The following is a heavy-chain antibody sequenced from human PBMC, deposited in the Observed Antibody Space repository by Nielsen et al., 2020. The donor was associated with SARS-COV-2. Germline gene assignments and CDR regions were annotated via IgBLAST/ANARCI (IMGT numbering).Heavy chain of an antibody. CDR2: HNHNSGGT. V-gene: IGHV1-2*06. Sequence: SVPVSFLASGYTFHGYYMHWVRQAPGRGLEWMGRHNHNSGGTNYAQKFQGRVTMTRDTSIRTAYMELSRLRSDDTAVYYCARDVESTGDWLFFSGQSHAFDIWGQGTMVTVSS. D-gene: IGHD3-9*01. CDR3: ARDVESTGDWLFFSGQSHAFDI. CDR1: GYTFHGYY. J-gene: IGHJ3*02.